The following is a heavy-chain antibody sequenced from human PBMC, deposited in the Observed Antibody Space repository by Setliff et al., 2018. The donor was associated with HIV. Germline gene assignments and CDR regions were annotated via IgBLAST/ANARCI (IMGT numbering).Heavy chain of an antibody. D-gene: IGHD2-2*01. J-gene: IGHJ6*03. Sequence: PGGSLRLSCAASGFTFDDYGMSWVRQAPGKGLEWVSVIYSGGSTYYADSVKGRFTISRDNAKNSLYLQMNSLGAEDTAVYYCARGRRVSSNYYYYYYMDVWGKGTTVTVSS. V-gene: IGHV3-20*04. CDR2: IYSGGST. CDR1: GFTFDDYG. CDR3: ARGRRVSSNYYYYYYMDV.